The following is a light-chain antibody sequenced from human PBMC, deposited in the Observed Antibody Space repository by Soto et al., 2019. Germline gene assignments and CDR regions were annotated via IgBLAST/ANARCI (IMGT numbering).Light chain of an antibody. V-gene: IGLV2-11*01. CDR3: CSYENSHVD. CDR2: DDT. J-gene: IGLJ2*01. CDR1: SSDFGAFHY. Sequence: QSALTQPRSVSASPGQSVTLSCTGTSSDFGAFHYVSWYQQLPGKAPKVIIYDDTKRPSGVPDRFSGSKSGNTASLTISGLQAEDEADYFCCSYENSHVDFGGGTKLTVL.